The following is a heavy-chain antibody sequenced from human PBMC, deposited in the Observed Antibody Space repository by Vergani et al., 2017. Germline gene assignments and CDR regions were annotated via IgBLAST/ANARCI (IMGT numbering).Heavy chain of an antibody. D-gene: IGHD1-14*01. V-gene: IGHV4-59*01. CDR3: ARSIVSQNPPDYFDN. Sequence: QVQLQESGPGLVRPSETLSLTCTVSGGSLSGYYWNWIRQTPGEGLEWIGDVDDRGYFNYNPSLKTRVSMTSDTSNNQFSLRLSSVTVADTAVYYCARSIVSQNPPDYFDNWGQGTLVTVSS. CDR1: GGSLSGYY. CDR2: VDDRGYF. J-gene: IGHJ4*02.